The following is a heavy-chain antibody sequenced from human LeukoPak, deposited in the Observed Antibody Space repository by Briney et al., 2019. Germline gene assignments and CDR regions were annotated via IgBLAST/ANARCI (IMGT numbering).Heavy chain of an antibody. CDR2: IYYSGST. CDR3: ARGPRVGATTYYFDY. CDR1: GYSISSGYY. Sequence: SETLSLTCTVSGYSISSGYYWGWIRQPPGKGLEWIGSIYYSGSTYYNPSLKSRVTISVDTSKNQFSLKLSSVAAADTAVYYCARGPRVGATTYYFDYWGQGTLVTVSS. D-gene: IGHD1-26*01. V-gene: IGHV4-38-2*02. J-gene: IGHJ4*02.